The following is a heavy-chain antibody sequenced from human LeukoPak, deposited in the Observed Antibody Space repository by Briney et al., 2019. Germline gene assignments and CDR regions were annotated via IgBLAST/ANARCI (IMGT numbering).Heavy chain of an antibody. J-gene: IGHJ4*02. CDR3: ARVGEYNSSWDFDY. V-gene: IGHV1-69*10. CDR1: GGTFSRYA. D-gene: IGHD6-13*01. Sequence: GASVKVSCKASGGTFSRYAISWVRQAPGQGLEWMGGIIPVLGTANYVQKFQGRVTITADKSTTTAYMELRSLRSEDTAIYYCARVGEYNSSWDFDYWGQGTLVTVSS. CDR2: IIPVLGTA.